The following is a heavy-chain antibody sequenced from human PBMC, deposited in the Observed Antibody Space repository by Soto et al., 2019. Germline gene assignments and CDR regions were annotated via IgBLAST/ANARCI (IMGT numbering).Heavy chain of an antibody. Sequence: GGSLRLSCAASGFTVSSNYMSWVRQAPGKGLEWVSVIYSGGSTYYADSVKGRFTISRGNSKNTLYLQMNSLRAEDTAVYYCARDGRRYGMDVWGQGTTVTVSS. CDR3: ARDGRRYGMDV. D-gene: IGHD1-1*01. CDR2: IYSGGST. CDR1: GFTVSSNY. J-gene: IGHJ6*02. V-gene: IGHV3-53*01.